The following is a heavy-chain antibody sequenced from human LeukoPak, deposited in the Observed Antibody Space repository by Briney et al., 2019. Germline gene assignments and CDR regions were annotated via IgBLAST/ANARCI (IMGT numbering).Heavy chain of an antibody. CDR1: GFTFSSYS. J-gene: IGHJ4*02. V-gene: IGHV3-21*01. Sequence: GGSLRLSCAASGFTFSSYSMNWVRQAPGKGLEWVSSISSSSSYIYYADSVKGRFTISRDNAKNSLYLQMNSLRAEDTAVYYCARDLEVRYSSGFGYWGQGTLVTVSS. CDR2: ISSSSSYI. D-gene: IGHD6-19*01. CDR3: ARDLEVRYSSGFGY.